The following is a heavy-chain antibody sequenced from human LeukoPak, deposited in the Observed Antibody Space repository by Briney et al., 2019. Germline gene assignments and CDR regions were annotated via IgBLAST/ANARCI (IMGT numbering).Heavy chain of an antibody. Sequence: ASVKVSCKASGYTSTSYDINWVRQATGQGLEWMGWMNPNSGNTGYAQKFQGRVTMTRNTSISTAYMELSSLRSEDTAVYYCARGRNYYGSGRSRYYGMDVWGQGTTVTVSS. D-gene: IGHD3-10*01. CDR1: GYTSTSYD. J-gene: IGHJ6*02. CDR2: MNPNSGNT. V-gene: IGHV1-8*01. CDR3: ARGRNYYGSGRSRYYGMDV.